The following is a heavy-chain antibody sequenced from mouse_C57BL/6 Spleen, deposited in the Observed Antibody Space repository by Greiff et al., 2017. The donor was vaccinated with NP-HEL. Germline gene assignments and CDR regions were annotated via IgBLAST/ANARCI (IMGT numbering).Heavy chain of an antibody. V-gene: IGHV5-6*01. D-gene: IGHD2-3*01. Sequence: DVLLVESGGDLVKPGGSLKLSCAASGFTFSSYGMSWVRQTPDKRLEWVATISSGGSYTYYQDSVKGRFTFSRDNAKNTRYLQMSSLKSEDTAMYYCARQSDGHCVGYFDYWGQGTTLAVSS. CDR3: ARQSDGHCVGYFDY. J-gene: IGHJ2*01. CDR1: GFTFSSYG. CDR2: ISSGGSYT.